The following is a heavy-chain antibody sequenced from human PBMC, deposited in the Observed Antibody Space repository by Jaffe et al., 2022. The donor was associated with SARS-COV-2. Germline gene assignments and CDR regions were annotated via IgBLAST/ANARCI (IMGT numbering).Heavy chain of an antibody. CDR3: ARDLTYGSGSYYNYYYGMDV. J-gene: IGHJ6*02. CDR2: INPNSGGT. Sequence: QVQLVQSGAEVKKPGASVKVSCKASGYTFTGYYMHWVRQAPGQGLEWMGWINPNSGGTNYAQKFQGWVTMTRDTSISTAYMELSRLRSDDTAVYYCARDLTYGSGSYYNYYYGMDVWGQGTTVTVSS. CDR1: GYTFTGYY. D-gene: IGHD3-10*01. V-gene: IGHV1-2*04.